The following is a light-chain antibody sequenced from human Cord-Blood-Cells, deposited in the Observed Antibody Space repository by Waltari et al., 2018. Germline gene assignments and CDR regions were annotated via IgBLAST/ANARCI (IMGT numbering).Light chain of an antibody. V-gene: IGLV2-23*01. CDR3: CSHAGSSTWV. CDR2: EGS. J-gene: IGLJ3*02. CDR1: SSDDGSYNL. Sequence: QSALTQPASVSGSPGQSITISCTGTSSDDGSYNLFSWYQQHPGKAPKLMIYEGSKRPSGVSNRFSGSKSGNTASLTISGLQAEDEADYYCCSHAGSSTWVFGGGTKLTVL.